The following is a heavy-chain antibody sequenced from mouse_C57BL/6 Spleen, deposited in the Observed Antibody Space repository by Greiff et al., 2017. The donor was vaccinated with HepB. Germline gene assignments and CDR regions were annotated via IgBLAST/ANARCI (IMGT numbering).Heavy chain of an antibody. D-gene: IGHD2-1*01. Sequence: EVQLQQSGPELVKPGASVKMSCKASGYTFTDYNMHWVKQSHGKSLEWIGYINPNNGGTSYNQKFKGKATLTVNKSSSTAYMELRSLTSEDSAVYYCERGHYGNSFDYWGQGTTLTVSS. CDR3: ERGHYGNSFDY. CDR2: INPNNGGT. J-gene: IGHJ2*01. CDR1: GYTFTDYN. V-gene: IGHV1-22*01.